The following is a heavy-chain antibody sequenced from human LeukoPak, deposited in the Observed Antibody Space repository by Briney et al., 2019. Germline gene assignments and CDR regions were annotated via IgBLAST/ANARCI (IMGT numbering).Heavy chain of an antibody. J-gene: IGHJ4*02. CDR2: IYSGGST. CDR3: ASLNDGEFHFDY. Sequence: GGSLRLSCAASGFTVSSNYMSWVRQAPGKGLQWVSLIYSGGSTYYADSVKGRFTISRDNSKNTLCLQMNSLRAEDTAVYYCASLNDGEFHFDYWGQGTLVTVSS. V-gene: IGHV3-53*01. D-gene: IGHD3-10*01. CDR1: GFTVSSNY.